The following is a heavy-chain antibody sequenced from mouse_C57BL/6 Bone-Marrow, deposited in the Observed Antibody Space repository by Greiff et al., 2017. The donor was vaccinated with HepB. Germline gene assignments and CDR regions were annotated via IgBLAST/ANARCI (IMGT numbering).Heavy chain of an antibody. J-gene: IGHJ1*03. Sequence: EVQLVESGGGLVKPGGSLKLSCAASGFTFSSYAMSWVRQTPEKRLEWVATISDGGSYTYYPDNVKGRFPISRDNAKNNLYLQMSHLKSEDTAMYYCARDRNGYYVYWYFDVWGTGTTVTVSS. CDR1: GFTFSSYA. D-gene: IGHD2-3*01. CDR3: ARDRNGYYVYWYFDV. CDR2: ISDGGSYT. V-gene: IGHV5-4*01.